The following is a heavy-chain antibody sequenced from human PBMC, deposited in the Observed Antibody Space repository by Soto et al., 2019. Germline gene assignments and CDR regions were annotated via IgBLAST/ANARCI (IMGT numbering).Heavy chain of an antibody. V-gene: IGHV1-18*01. J-gene: IGHJ4*02. CDR2: ISAYNGNT. CDR1: GYTFTSYG. CDR3: ARCLYGDPTYYFDY. D-gene: IGHD4-17*01. Sequence: QVQLVQSGAEVKKPGASVKVSCKASGYTFTSYGISWVRQAPGQGLEWMGWISAYNGNTNYAQKLQGRVTMTPATPTSTAYMELRSLRSNDTAVYYCARCLYGDPTYYFDYWGQGTLVTVSS.